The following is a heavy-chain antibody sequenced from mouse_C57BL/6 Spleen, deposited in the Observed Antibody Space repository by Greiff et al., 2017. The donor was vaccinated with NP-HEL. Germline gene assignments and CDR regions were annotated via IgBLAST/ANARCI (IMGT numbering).Heavy chain of an antibody. CDR1: GFSLTSYA. CDR2: IWPGGGT. Sequence: QVQLKESGPGLVAPSQSLSITCPVSGFSLTSYAISWVRQPPGKGLEWLGVIWPGGGTNYHSALKSRLSISKDNSKSQVFLKMNSLQTDDTARYYCARNEGTNFWYFDGWGTGTTVTVSS. V-gene: IGHV2-9-1*01. CDR3: ARNEGTNFWYFDG. J-gene: IGHJ1*03. D-gene: IGHD4-1*01.